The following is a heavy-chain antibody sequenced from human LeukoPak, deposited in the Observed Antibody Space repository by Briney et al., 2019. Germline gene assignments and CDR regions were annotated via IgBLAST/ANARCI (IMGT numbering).Heavy chain of an antibody. Sequence: PGGSLRLSCAASGFTFNNYGMHWFRQAPGKGLEWVAVVSFDGSKKFYGDSVKGRFTISRDNARNSLYLQMNSLRDEDTAVYYCARRVVGAMPFDHWGQGTLVTVSS. CDR3: ARRVVGAMPFDH. D-gene: IGHD1-26*01. J-gene: IGHJ4*02. V-gene: IGHV3-30*03. CDR1: GFTFNNYG. CDR2: VSFDGSKK.